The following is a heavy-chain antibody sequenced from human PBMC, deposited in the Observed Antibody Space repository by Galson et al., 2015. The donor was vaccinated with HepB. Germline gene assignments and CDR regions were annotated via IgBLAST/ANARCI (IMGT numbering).Heavy chain of an antibody. CDR3: TTALSWSGTDY. V-gene: IGHV3-23*01. D-gene: IGHD3-3*01. CDR1: GFTFSTYD. J-gene: IGHJ4*02. CDR2: ISGSGGST. Sequence: SLRLSCAASGFTFSTYDMSWVRQAPGKGLEWVSGISGSGGSTDYADAVKGRFTISRDNSKNTVFLQMNSLRAEDTAVYYCTTALSWSGTDYWGQGTLVTVSS.